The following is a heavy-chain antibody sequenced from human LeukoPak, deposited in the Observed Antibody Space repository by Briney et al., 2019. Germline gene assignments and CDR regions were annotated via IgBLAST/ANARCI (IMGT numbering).Heavy chain of an antibody. CDR3: ARGGAATLYYYYYMDV. J-gene: IGHJ6*03. D-gene: IGHD1-26*01. Sequence: GGSLRLSCAASGFTFSDYYMSWIRQAPGKGLEWVSYISSSGSTINYADSVKGRFTISRDNAKNSLYLQMNSLRAEDTAVYYCARGGAATLYYYYYMDVWGKGTTVTVSS. V-gene: IGHV3-11*01. CDR1: GFTFSDYY. CDR2: ISSSGSTI.